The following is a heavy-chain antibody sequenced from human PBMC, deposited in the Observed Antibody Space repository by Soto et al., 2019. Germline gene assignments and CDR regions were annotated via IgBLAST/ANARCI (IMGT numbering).Heavy chain of an antibody. CDR3: ATLSAYYYGSGSYLDY. Sequence: EVQLVESGGGLVQPGGSLRLSCAASGFTVSSNYMSWVRQAPGKGLEWVSVIYSGGSTYYADSVKGRFTISRHNSKNTLYLQINSLRAEDTAVYYCATLSAYYYGSGSYLDYWGQGTLVTVSS. CDR1: GFTVSSNY. J-gene: IGHJ4*02. CDR2: IYSGGST. V-gene: IGHV3-53*04. D-gene: IGHD3-10*01.